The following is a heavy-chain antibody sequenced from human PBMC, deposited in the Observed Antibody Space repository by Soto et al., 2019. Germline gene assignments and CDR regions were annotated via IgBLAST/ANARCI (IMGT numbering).Heavy chain of an antibody. J-gene: IGHJ3*02. Sequence: AVKVSCKASGGTFSSYAISWVLQAPGQGLEWMGGIIPIFGTANYAQKFQGRVTITADKSTSTAYMELSSLRSEDTAVYYCARIIKYYYDSSGYPLAYDAFDIWGQGTMVTVSS. CDR3: ARIIKYYYDSSGYPLAYDAFDI. V-gene: IGHV1-69*06. CDR1: GGTFSSYA. D-gene: IGHD3-22*01. CDR2: IIPIFGTA.